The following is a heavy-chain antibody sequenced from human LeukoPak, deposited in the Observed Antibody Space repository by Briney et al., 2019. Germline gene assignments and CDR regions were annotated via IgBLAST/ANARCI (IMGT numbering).Heavy chain of an antibody. CDR3: ASGPEKGSGSSWYRREPAFDY. CDR2: IWYDGSNK. V-gene: IGHV3-33*01. J-gene: IGHJ4*02. CDR1: GFTFSSCG. Sequence: PGRSLRLSCAASGFTFSSCGMHWVRQAPGKGLEWVAVIWYDGSNKYYADSEKGRFTISRDNSKNTLYLQMNSRRAEDTAVYYCASGPEKGSGSSWYRREPAFDYWGQGTLVTVSS. D-gene: IGHD6-13*01.